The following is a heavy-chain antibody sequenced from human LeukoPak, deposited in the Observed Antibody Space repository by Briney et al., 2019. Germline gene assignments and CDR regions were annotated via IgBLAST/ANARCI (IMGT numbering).Heavy chain of an antibody. V-gene: IGHV4-4*07. D-gene: IGHD5-18*01. CDR2: IYTSGST. J-gene: IGHJ5*02. CDR1: GGSISSYY. Sequence: SETLSLTCTVSGGSISSYYWSWIRQPAGKGLEWIGRIYTSGSTNYNPSLKSRVTISVDTSKNQFSLKLSSVTAADTAVYYCARGLIQLDPEKWFDPWGQGTLVTVSS. CDR3: ARGLIQLDPEKWFDP.